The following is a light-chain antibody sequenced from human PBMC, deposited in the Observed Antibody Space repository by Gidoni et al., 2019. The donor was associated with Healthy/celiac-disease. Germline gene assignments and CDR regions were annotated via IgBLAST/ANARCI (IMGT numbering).Light chain of an antibody. CDR3: MQDLQTPYT. CDR2: LGS. Sequence: DIVMTQSPLSLPVTPGEPASISCRSSQSLLHSNGYNYLDWYLQKPGQPPQLLIYLGSNRASGVPDRFSGSGSGTDFTLNISRVEAEDVGVYYCMQDLQTPYTFGQGTKLEIK. V-gene: IGKV2-28*01. J-gene: IGKJ2*01. CDR1: QSLLHSNGYNY.